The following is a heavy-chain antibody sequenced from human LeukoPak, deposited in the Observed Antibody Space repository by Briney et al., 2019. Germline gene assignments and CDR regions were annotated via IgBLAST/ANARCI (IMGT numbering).Heavy chain of an antibody. V-gene: IGHV4-59*08. CDR2: IYYSGST. D-gene: IGHD3-3*01. CDR3: ARMDFWSGYGFDY. J-gene: IGHJ4*02. Sequence: PSETLSLTCTASGCTISSYYWSWIRQPPGKGLEWIGYIYYSGSTNYNPSLKSRVTISVDTSKNQFSLKLSSVTAADTAVYYCARMDFWSGYGFDYWGQGTLVSVSS. CDR1: GCTISSYY.